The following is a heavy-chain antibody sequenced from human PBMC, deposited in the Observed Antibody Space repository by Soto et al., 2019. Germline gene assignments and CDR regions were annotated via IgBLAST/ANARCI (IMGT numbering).Heavy chain of an antibody. CDR3: ARYSSNWFQTEGMDV. V-gene: IGHV4-4*07. Sequence: LSLTCTVSGGSISTYYWSWIRQPARKGLEWIGRIDTSGNTNYNPSLKSRVTMSVDTSKKQFSLKLTSVTAADTAVYYCARYSSNWFQTEGMDVWGQGTTVTVSS. CDR1: GGSISTYY. CDR2: IDTSGNT. D-gene: IGHD6-13*01. J-gene: IGHJ6*02.